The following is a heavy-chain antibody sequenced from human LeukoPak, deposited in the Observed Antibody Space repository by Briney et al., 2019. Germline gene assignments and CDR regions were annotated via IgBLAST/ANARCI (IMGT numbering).Heavy chain of an antibody. V-gene: IGHV4-59*01. J-gene: IGHJ6*02. CDR2: IFYSGST. Sequence: PSETLSLTCSVSDSSISSYSWSWIRQPPGKGLEWIGCIFYSGSTNYNPSLESRVTISVDTSKNQFSLTLNSVTAADTAVYYCARGALRCHMDVWGQGTTVTVSS. CDR3: ARGALRCHMDV. CDR1: DSSISSYS. D-gene: IGHD4-17*01.